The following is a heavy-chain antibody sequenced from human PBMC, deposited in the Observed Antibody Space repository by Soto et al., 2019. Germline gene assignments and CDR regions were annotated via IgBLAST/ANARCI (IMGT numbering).Heavy chain of an antibody. J-gene: IGHJ5*02. CDR1: GASISGFY. CDR2: IYATATT. D-gene: IGHD1-1*01. Sequence: SETLSLTCTVSGASISGFYWSWIRKSAGKGLEWIGRIYATATTDYNPSLKSRVMMSADTSKKQFSLKLRSVTAADTTVYYCVRDGTKTLRDWFDPSGQGISVTVSS. V-gene: IGHV4-4*07. CDR3: VRDGTKTLRDWFDP.